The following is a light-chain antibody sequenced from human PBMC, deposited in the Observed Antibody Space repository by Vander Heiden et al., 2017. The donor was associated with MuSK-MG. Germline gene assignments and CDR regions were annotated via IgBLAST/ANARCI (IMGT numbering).Light chain of an antibody. CDR1: QSISSY. CDR2: GAS. J-gene: IGKJ4*01. Sequence: DIQMTQSPSSLSASVGDRVTITCRASQSISSYLNWYQQKPGKAPKLLIYGASSLQSGVPSRFSGSGYGTDFTLTISSRQPEDIAPYFCQQSDSILSLTFGGGTKVEIK. V-gene: IGKV1-39*01. CDR3: QQSDSILSLT.